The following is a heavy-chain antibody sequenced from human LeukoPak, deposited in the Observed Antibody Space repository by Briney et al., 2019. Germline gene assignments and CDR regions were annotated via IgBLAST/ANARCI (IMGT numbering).Heavy chain of an antibody. D-gene: IGHD1-26*01. CDR3: ARDNSVGDNAWWFDP. J-gene: IGHJ5*02. Sequence: ASVKVSCKASGYTFTSYYMHWVRQAPGQGLEWMGLINPTGGSTGYAQKFQGRVTMTRDMYTSTDYMELSSMRSEDAAIYYCARDNSVGDNAWWFDPWGQGTLVNVSS. CDR1: GYTFTSYY. V-gene: IGHV1-46*01. CDR2: INPTGGST.